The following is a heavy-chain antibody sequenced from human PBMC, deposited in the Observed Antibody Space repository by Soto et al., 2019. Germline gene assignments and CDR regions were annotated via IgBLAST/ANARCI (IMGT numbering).Heavy chain of an antibody. CDR2: IYPGDSDT. V-gene: IGHV5-51*01. CDR1: GYSFTSYW. D-gene: IGHD2-15*01. Sequence: EVQLVQSGAEVKKPGESLKISCKGSGYSFTSYWIGWVSQMPGKGLECMGIIYPGDSDTRYSPSFQGQVTISADKSISTAYLQWSSLKASDTAMYYCARPRYPGRGYYGMDVWGQGTTVTVSS. J-gene: IGHJ6*02. CDR3: ARPRYPGRGYYGMDV.